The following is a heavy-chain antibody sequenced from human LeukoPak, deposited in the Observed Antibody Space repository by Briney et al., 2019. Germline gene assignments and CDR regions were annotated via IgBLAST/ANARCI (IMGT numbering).Heavy chain of an antibody. J-gene: IGHJ4*02. D-gene: IGHD3-22*01. CDR3: ARDVNFYDSSAYAPFDN. Sequence: GGSLRLSCAASGFTFSSYVMHWVRQAPGKGLEWVAIIWYDGSYKYYADSVEGRFSISRDNSKNALFLQMNSLRAEDTAVYYCARDVNFYDSSAYAPFDNWGQGILVTVSS. V-gene: IGHV3-33*01. CDR1: GFTFSSYV. CDR2: IWYDGSYK.